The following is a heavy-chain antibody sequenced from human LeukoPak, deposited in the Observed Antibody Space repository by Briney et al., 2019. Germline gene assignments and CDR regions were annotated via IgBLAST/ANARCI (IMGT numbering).Heavy chain of an antibody. CDR1: GGSISSYY. CDR2: IYYSGST. CDR3: ARWYGGDAFDI. D-gene: IGHD6-13*01. V-gene: IGHV4-59*08. Sequence: PSETLSHTCTVSGGSISSYYWSWIRPPPGKGLEGIGYIYYSGSTNYNPSLKSRVTISVDTSKNQFSLKLSSVTAADTAVYYCARWYGGDAFDIWGQGTMVTVSS. J-gene: IGHJ3*02.